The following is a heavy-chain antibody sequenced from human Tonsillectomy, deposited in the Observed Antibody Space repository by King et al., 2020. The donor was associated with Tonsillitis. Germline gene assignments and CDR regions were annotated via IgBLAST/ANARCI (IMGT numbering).Heavy chain of an antibody. V-gene: IGHV3-30*04. J-gene: IGHJ4*02. Sequence: VQLVESGGGVVQPGRSLRLSCAASGFTFSSYAMHWVRQAPGKGLEWVAVISYDGSNKYYADSVKGRFTISRDNSKNTLYLQMNSLRAEDTAVYYCARAGNDYVWGSDDPENNYFDYWGQGTLVTVSS. D-gene: IGHD3-16*01. CDR1: GFTFSSYA. CDR3: ARAGNDYVWGSDDPENNYFDY. CDR2: ISYDGSNK.